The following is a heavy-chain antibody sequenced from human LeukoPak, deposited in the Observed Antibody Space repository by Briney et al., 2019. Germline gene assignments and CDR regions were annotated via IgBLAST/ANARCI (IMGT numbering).Heavy chain of an antibody. CDR1: GFTFSSYG. D-gene: IGHD2-2*01. Sequence: PGGSLRLSCAASGFTFSSYGMHWVRQAPGKGLEWVAVISYDGSNKYYADSVKGRFTISRDNSKNTLYLQMNSLRAEDTAVYYCARGGIVVVPAAMFPFDPWGQGTLVTVSS. CDR2: ISYDGSNK. V-gene: IGHV3-30*19. CDR3: ARGGIVVVPAAMFPFDP. J-gene: IGHJ5*02.